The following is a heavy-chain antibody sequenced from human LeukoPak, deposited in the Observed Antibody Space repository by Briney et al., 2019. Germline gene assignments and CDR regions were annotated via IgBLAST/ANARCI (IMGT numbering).Heavy chain of an antibody. CDR3: ARVGGHCTSTSCPPPDY. CDR1: GFTFSSYN. J-gene: IGHJ4*02. Sequence: GGSLRLSCAATGFTFSSYNMDWVRQAPGKGLEWVSFIDSSSRYIYQADSVKGRFTISRDNAKSSVFLQMNSLRAEDTAVYYCARVGGHCTSTSCPPPDYWGQGTLVTVSS. D-gene: IGHD2-2*01. CDR2: IDSSSRYI. V-gene: IGHV3-21*01.